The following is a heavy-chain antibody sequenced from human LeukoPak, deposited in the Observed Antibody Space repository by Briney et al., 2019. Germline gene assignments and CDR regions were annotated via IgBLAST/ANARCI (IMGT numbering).Heavy chain of an antibody. Sequence: PGGSLRLSCAASGFTFSSYEMNWVRQAPGKGLEWVSAISGGGGYTSTYYADSVKGRFTISRDNSKNTLYLQMNSLRAEDTAVYYCAKRDTSGHYYFDYWGQGTLVTVSS. CDR1: GFTFSSYE. CDR2: ISGGGGYTST. V-gene: IGHV3-23*01. J-gene: IGHJ4*02. D-gene: IGHD3-22*01. CDR3: AKRDTSGHYYFDY.